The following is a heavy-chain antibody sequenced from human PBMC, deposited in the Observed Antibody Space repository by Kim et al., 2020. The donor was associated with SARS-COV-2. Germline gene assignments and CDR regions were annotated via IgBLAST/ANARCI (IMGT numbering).Heavy chain of an antibody. CDR2: ISYDGSNK. Sequence: GGSLRLSCAASGFTFSSYGMHWVRQAPGKGLEWVAVISYDGSNKYYADSVKGRFTISRDNSKNTLYLQMNSLRAEDTAVYYCARDTMVRGAGNPDYWGQGTLVTVSS. D-gene: IGHD3-10*01. J-gene: IGHJ4*02. CDR3: ARDTMVRGAGNPDY. CDR1: GFTFSSYG. V-gene: IGHV3-33*05.